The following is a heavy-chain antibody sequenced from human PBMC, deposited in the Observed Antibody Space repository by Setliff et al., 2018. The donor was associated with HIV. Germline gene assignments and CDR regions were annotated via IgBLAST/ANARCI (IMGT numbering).Heavy chain of an antibody. CDR2: NSGYGEET. V-gene: IGHV3-23*01. D-gene: IGHD4-4*01. CDR1: GFTFRTYA. Sequence: GGSLRLSCVGSGFTFRTYAMGWVRQAPGKGLGWVSSNSGYGEETYYADSVKGRFSISRDNSKNTLYLQMNRLRAEDTDVYYCARDSGDNPPTLYRYSTPFFDYWGQGTLVTVSS. J-gene: IGHJ4*02. CDR3: ARDSGDNPPTLYRYSTPFFDY.